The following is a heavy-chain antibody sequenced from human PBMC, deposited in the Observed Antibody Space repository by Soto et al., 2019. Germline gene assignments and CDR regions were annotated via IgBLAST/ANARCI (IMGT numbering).Heavy chain of an antibody. CDR2: INPNSGGT. CDR3: ARVRSSSSYFSLDA. CDR1: GYTFTGYY. J-gene: IGHJ6*02. Sequence: ASVKVSCKASGYTFTGYYMHWVRQAPGQGLEWMGWINPNSGGTNYAQKFQGWVTMTGDTSISTAYMELSRLRSDDTAVYYCARVRSSSSYFSLDAWGQGTTVTVSS. D-gene: IGHD6-13*01. V-gene: IGHV1-2*04.